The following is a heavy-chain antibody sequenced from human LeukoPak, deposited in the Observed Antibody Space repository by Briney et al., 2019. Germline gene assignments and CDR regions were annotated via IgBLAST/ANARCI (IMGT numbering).Heavy chain of an antibody. D-gene: IGHD1-1*01. J-gene: IGHJ5*02. CDR3: ARQWYNWNVDWFDP. Sequence: SETLSLTCTVSGGSISSSSYYWGWIRQPPGKGLEWLGSMYYSGSTYYTPSLKSRVTLSVEKSKKQFSLKRSSVTATYTAVYYCARQWYNWNVDWFDPWGQGTLVTVSS. V-gene: IGHV4-39*01. CDR1: GGSISSSSYY. CDR2: MYYSGST.